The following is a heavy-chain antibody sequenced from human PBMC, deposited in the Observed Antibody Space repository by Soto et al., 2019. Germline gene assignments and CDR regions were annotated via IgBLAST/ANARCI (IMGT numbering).Heavy chain of an antibody. Sequence: EVQLLQSGGNLVQPGGSLRLSCAGSGFTFNNYGRAWVRQAPGEGLEWVSGISGSGNTIYYADSVRGRFTVSRDNSKNTLYLQLGSLRAEDTAVYYCARSRNKPPYCSTASCYAYYYYSWDVWGQGTTVTVSS. CDR3: ARSRNKPPYCSTASCYAYYYYSWDV. CDR1: GFTFNNYG. J-gene: IGHJ6*02. D-gene: IGHD2-2*01. CDR2: ISGSGNTI. V-gene: IGHV3-23*01.